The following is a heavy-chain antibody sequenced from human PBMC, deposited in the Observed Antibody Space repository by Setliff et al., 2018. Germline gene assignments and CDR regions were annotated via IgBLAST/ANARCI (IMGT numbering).Heavy chain of an antibody. CDR1: GYTFSRYW. Sequence: GESLKISCKASGYTFSRYWIGWVRQMPGKGLEWLGIIYPSDSHTRYSPSFQGQVTISADKSISTAYLQWSSLKASDTAIYYCARPAYSSRWYEIKGFDYWGQGTLVTVSS. D-gene: IGHD6-13*01. V-gene: IGHV5-51*01. CDR3: ARPAYSSRWYEIKGFDY. CDR2: IYPSDSHT. J-gene: IGHJ4*02.